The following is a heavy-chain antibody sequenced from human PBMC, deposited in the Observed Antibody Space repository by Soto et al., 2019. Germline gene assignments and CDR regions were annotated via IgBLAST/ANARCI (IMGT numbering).Heavy chain of an antibody. CDR1: GFAFSGHT. Sequence: VGSLRLSCAASGFAFSGHTMNWFRQAPVNGLEWVAYIGNTLDTIYYADSVKGRFIISRDDAMKSVFLHMSSLRDDDTAVYYCARGDCSGGSCYGIDVWGRGTTVTVSS. V-gene: IGHV3-48*02. CDR2: IGNTLDTI. D-gene: IGHD2-15*01. J-gene: IGHJ6*02. CDR3: ARGDCSGGSCYGIDV.